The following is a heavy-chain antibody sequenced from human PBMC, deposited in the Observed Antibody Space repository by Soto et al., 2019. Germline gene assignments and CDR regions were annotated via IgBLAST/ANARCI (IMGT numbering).Heavy chain of an antibody. D-gene: IGHD2-15*01. CDR2: IYYSGST. CDR3: ARDGGYCSGGSCYRIFDY. CDR1: GGSIGSYY. Sequence: SSETLSLTCTVSGGSIGSYYWSGIRQPPGKGLEWIGYIYYSGSTNYNPSLKSRVTISVDTSKNQFSLKLSSVTAADTAVYYCARDGGYCSGGSCYRIFDYWGQGTLVTVSS. V-gene: IGHV4-59*01. J-gene: IGHJ4*02.